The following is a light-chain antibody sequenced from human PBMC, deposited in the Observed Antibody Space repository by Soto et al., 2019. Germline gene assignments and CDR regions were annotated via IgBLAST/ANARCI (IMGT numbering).Light chain of an antibody. Sequence: DILMRQTPAPLSVSPGERATLSSRASQRVSSSYLAWYQQKPGQAPRLLIYAASSRATGIPYRFSGSGSGTEFTLTISSLEPDDFATYFCQHRSSYSQAFGRGTKVDIK. CDR2: AAS. J-gene: IGKJ4*01. CDR3: QHRSSYSQA. V-gene: IGKV3D-20*02. CDR1: QRVSSSY.